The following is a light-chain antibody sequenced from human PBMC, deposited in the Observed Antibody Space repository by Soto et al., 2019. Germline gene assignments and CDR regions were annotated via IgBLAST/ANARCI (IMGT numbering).Light chain of an antibody. J-gene: IGKJ4*01. CDR1: QSVSSY. V-gene: IGKV3-11*01. Sequence: EIVLTQTPATLSLSPGERATLSCRASQSVSSYLAWYQQKPGQAPRLLIYDASNRATGIPARFSGSGSGTDFTLTISSLEPEDFAVYYCQQRSKWPPKLTFGGGTKVEIK. CDR3: QQRSKWPPKLT. CDR2: DAS.